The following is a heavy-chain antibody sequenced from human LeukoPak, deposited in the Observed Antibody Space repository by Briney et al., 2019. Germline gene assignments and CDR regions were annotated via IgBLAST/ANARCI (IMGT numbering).Heavy chain of an antibody. V-gene: IGHV3-74*01. CDR3: AGWNAFDI. CDR2: INTDGSST. J-gene: IGHJ3*02. CDR1: GITFSNYW. D-gene: IGHD1-1*01. Sequence: GGSLRLSCAASGITFSNYWMHWVRRAPGKGLVWVSRINTDGSSTNYADSVKGRFTISRDNAKNTLYLQMNSLRAEDTAVYYCAGWNAFDIWGQGTMVTVSS.